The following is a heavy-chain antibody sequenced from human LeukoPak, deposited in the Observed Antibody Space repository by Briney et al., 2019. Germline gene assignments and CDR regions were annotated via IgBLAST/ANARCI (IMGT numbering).Heavy chain of an antibody. CDR3: ARRAREYSHDAFDI. D-gene: IGHD5-18*01. Sequence: ASVKVSCKASGYTFTDYYMHWVRQAPGQGFEWMGWINPNSRGTDSAQKFQGRFSMTRDTSISTAYMELSRLRSDDTAVYYCARRAREYSHDAFDIWGQGTMVTVSS. J-gene: IGHJ3*02. CDR2: INPNSRGT. V-gene: IGHV1-2*02. CDR1: GYTFTDYY.